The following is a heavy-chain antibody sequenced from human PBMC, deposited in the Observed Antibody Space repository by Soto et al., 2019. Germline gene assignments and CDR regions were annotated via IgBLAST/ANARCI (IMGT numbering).Heavy chain of an antibody. V-gene: IGHV6-1*01. CDR1: GDSVSSSSAG. CDR3: ARGEQYSGRIFDY. D-gene: IGHD1-26*01. Sequence: PSQTLSLPCAITGDSVSSSSAGWSWVRQSPSRGLEWLGRTYYRSKWYYEYAVSVRGRITINPDTSKNQYSLQLNSVTPEDTAVYFCARGEQYSGRIFDYWGQGTLVTVSS. CDR2: TYYRSKWYY. J-gene: IGHJ4*01.